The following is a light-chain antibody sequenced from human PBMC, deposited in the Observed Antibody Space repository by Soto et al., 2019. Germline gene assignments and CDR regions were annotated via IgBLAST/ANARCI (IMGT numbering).Light chain of an antibody. Sequence: DIQLTQSPSTLSASLGDRVTITCRAIQSINRWLAWYQQRPGKAPKLLIFDASRLESGVPSKFSGSGSGTEFSLSISSLQPDDFATYYCQQYSSYFWTFGKGTKVDIK. J-gene: IGKJ1*01. V-gene: IGKV1-5*01. CDR3: QQYSSYFWT. CDR2: DAS. CDR1: QSINRW.